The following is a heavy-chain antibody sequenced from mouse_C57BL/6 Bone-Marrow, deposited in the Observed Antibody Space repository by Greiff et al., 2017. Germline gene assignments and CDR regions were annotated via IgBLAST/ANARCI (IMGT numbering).Heavy chain of an antibody. Sequence: EVQRVESGGGLVQPKGSLKLSCAASGFSFNTYAMNWVRQAPGKGLEWVARIRSKSNNYATYYADSVKDRFTISRDDSESMLYLQMNNLKTEDTAMYYCVSRVLGRAWFAYWGQGTLVTVSA. CDR1: GFSFNTYA. CDR3: VSRVLGRAWFAY. D-gene: IGHD4-1*01. CDR2: IRSKSNNYAT. V-gene: IGHV10-1*01. J-gene: IGHJ3*01.